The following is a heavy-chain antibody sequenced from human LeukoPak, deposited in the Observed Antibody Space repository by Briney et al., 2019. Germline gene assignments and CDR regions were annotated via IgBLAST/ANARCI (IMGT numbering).Heavy chain of an antibody. V-gene: IGHV3-7*01. CDR1: GFTFSSYW. CDR2: IKQDGSEK. J-gene: IGHJ4*02. CDR3: ARGSPYYYDSSGYYFDYYFDY. D-gene: IGHD3-22*01. Sequence: LTGGSLRLSCAASGFTFSSYWMSWVRQAPGKGLEWVTNIKQDGSEKYYVDSVKGRFTISRDNAKNSLYLQMNSLRAEDTAVYYCARGSPYYYDSSGYYFDYYFDYWGQGTLVTVSS.